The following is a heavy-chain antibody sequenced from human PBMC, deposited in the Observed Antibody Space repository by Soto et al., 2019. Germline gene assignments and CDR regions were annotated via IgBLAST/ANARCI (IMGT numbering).Heavy chain of an antibody. CDR1: GFSLSTSDVG. CDR2: IYWDDDK. D-gene: IGHD6-6*01. CDR3: AHSKYSRSSFDY. J-gene: IGHJ4*02. V-gene: IGHV2-5*02. Sequence: SGPTLVNPTQTLTLTCPFSGFSLSTSDVGVGWIRQPPGKALEWLAIIYWDDDKRYSPSLKSRLTITKDTSKNQVVLTVTNMDPVDTATYYCAHSKYSRSSFDYWGQGTLVTVSS.